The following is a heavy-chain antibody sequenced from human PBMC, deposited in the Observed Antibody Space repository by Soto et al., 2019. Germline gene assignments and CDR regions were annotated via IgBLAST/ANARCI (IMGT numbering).Heavy chain of an antibody. CDR1: GYTFTGYY. CDR2: INPNSGAT. J-gene: IGHJ4*02. CDR3: ARGLVATIPAFDY. Sequence: ASVKVSCKTSGYTFTGYYIHWVQQAPGQGLEWMGWINPNSGATNYAQNLQGWVTLTRDTSITTAYMEVSRLTSADTALYYCARGLVATIPAFDYWGQGTLVTVSS. V-gene: IGHV1-2*04. D-gene: IGHD5-12*01.